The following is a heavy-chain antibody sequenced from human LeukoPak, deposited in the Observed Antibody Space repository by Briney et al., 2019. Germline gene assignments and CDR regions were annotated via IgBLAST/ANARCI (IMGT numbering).Heavy chain of an antibody. J-gene: IGHJ6*02. Sequence: GESLKISCKGSGYSFTSYWNGRVRQMPGKGPEWMGIIYPGDSDTRYSPSFQGQVTISADKSISTAYLQWSSLKASDTAMYYCARRNLAAAGLYYYYGMDVWGQGTTVTVSS. D-gene: IGHD6-13*01. V-gene: IGHV5-51*01. CDR1: GYSFTSYW. CDR3: ARRNLAAAGLYYYYGMDV. CDR2: IYPGDSDT.